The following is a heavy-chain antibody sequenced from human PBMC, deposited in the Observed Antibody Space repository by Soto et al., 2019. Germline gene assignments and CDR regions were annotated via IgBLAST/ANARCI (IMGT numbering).Heavy chain of an antibody. D-gene: IGHD3-9*01. J-gene: IGHJ5*02. CDR1: GFTFSSYS. Sequence: PGGSLRLSCAASGFTFSSYSMNWVRQAPGKGLEWVSYISSSSSTIYYADSVKGRFTISRDNAKNSLYLQMNSLRAEDTAVYYCAREYDILNWFGPWGQGTLVTVAS. CDR2: ISSSSSTI. V-gene: IGHV3-48*01. CDR3: AREYDILNWFGP.